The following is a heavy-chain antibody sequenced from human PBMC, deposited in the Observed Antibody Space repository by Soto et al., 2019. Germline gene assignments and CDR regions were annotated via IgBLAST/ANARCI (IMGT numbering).Heavy chain of an antibody. Sequence: QVQLVQSGAEVKKPGASEKVSCKASGYTFTGNYMHWVRQAPGQGLEWMGWINPNSGGTNYAQKFQGRVTVTRDTSISTAYMELSRLRSDVTAVYYCARDGDSSSPFDIWGQGTMVTVSS. J-gene: IGHJ3*02. V-gene: IGHV1-2*02. CDR3: ARDGDSSSPFDI. CDR2: INPNSGGT. CDR1: GYTFTGNY. D-gene: IGHD6-6*01.